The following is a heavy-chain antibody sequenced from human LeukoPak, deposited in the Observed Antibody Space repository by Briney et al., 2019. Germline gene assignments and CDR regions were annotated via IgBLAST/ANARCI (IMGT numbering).Heavy chain of an antibody. J-gene: IGHJ5*02. CDR1: GGSISSGDYY. D-gene: IGHD2-15*01. CDR3: ARARIGWFDP. Sequence: SETLSLTCTVSGGSISSGDYYWSWIRQPPGKGLEWIGYIYYSGSTYYNPSLKSRVTISVDTSKNQFSLKLSSVTAADTAVYYCARARIGWFDPWGQGTLVTVPS. V-gene: IGHV4-30-4*01. CDR2: IYYSGST.